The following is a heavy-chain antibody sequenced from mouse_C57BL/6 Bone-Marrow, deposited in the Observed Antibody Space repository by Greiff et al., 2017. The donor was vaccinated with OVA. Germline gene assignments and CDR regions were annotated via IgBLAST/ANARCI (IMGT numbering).Heavy chain of an antibody. Sequence: VQLQQSGPELVKPGASVKISCKASGYAFSSSWMNWVKQRPGKGLEWIGRIYPGDGDTNYNGKFKGKDTLTADKSSSTAYMQLSSLTSEDSAVYFCARRRDYGFDYWGQGTTLTVSS. V-gene: IGHV1-82*01. CDR2: IYPGDGDT. CDR3: ARRRDYGFDY. CDR1: GYAFSSSW. D-gene: IGHD1-1*02. J-gene: IGHJ2*01.